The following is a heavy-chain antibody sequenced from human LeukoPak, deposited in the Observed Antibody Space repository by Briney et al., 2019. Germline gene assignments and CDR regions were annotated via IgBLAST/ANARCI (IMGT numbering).Heavy chain of an antibody. CDR1: GFTFSSYA. V-gene: IGHV3-30-3*01. CDR2: ISYDGSNK. D-gene: IGHD3-10*01. J-gene: IGHJ6*02. Sequence: GGSLRLSCAASGFTFSSYAMHWVRQAPGKGLEWVAVISYDGSNKYYADSVKGRFTISRDNSKNTLYLQMNSLRAEDTAVYYCARLRRFGDYYYGMDVWGQGTTVTVSS. CDR3: ARLRRFGDYYYGMDV.